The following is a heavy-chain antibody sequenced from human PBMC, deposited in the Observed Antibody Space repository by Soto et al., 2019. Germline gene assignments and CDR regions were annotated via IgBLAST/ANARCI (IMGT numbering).Heavy chain of an antibody. V-gene: IGHV3-9*01. Sequence: PGGSLRLSCAASGFTFDDYAMHWVRQAPGKGLEWVSGISWNSGSIGYADSVKGRFTISRDNAKNSLYLQMNSLRAEDTALYYCAKGPIFEIIVGAEGNFDYWGQGTLVTVSS. D-gene: IGHD1-26*01. CDR2: ISWNSGSI. J-gene: IGHJ4*02. CDR1: GFTFDDYA. CDR3: AKGPIFEIIVGAEGNFDY.